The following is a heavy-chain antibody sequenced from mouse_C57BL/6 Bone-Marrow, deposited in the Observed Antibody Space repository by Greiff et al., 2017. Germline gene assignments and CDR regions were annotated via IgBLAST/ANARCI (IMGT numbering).Heavy chain of an antibody. D-gene: IGHD2-4*01. CDR1: GFTFSRYT. CDR2: ISGGGGTT. V-gene: IGHV5-9*01. Sequence: EVKLVESGGGLVKPGGSLKLSCAASGFTFSRYTMSWVRQTPEKRLAWVATISGGGGTTYYPDSVKGRFTISRDNAKNTLYLQMSSLRSEDTALYYCARRDYDGAWFAYWGQGTLVTVSA. CDR3: ARRDYDGAWFAY. J-gene: IGHJ3*01.